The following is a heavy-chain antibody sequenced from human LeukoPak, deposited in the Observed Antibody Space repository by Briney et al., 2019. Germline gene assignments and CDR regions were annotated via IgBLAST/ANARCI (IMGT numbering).Heavy chain of an antibody. CDR3: TTRLQHHFDY. J-gene: IGHJ4*02. CDR2: IWYDGSNK. CDR1: GFTFSTYG. V-gene: IGHV3-33*01. D-gene: IGHD2-15*01. Sequence: PGRSLRLSCAASGFTFSTYGMHWVRQAPGKGLEWVALIWYDGSNKYYADSVKGRFTISRDNSKNTVYLQMDSLRAEDTAVYYCTTRLQHHFDYWGQGTQVTVSS.